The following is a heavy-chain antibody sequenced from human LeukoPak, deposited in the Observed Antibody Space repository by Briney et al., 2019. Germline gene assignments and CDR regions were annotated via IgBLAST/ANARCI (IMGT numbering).Heavy chain of an antibody. Sequence: KPSETLSLTCTVSGGSFSSGSYYWSWIRQPPGKGLEWIGYIYYSGSTNYNPSLKSRVTISVDTSKNQFSLKLSSVTAADTAVYYCASGGKYSSSPWGFDYWGQGTLVTVSS. J-gene: IGHJ4*02. V-gene: IGHV4-61*01. D-gene: IGHD6-6*01. CDR2: IYYSGST. CDR1: GGSFSSGSYY. CDR3: ASGGKYSSSPWGFDY.